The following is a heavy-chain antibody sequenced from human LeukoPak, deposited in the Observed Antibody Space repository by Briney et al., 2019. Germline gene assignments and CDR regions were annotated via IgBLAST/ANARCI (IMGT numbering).Heavy chain of an antibody. CDR1: GITLSNYG. Sequence: QSGGSLRLSCAVSGITLSNYGMSWVRQAPGKGLEWVAGISDSGGSTNYADSVKGRFTISRDNPKNTLYLQMNSLRAEDTAVYYCAKENRLGGFDYWGQGALVTVSS. J-gene: IGHJ4*02. CDR2: ISDSGGST. D-gene: IGHD3-16*01. V-gene: IGHV3-23*01. CDR3: AKENRLGGFDY.